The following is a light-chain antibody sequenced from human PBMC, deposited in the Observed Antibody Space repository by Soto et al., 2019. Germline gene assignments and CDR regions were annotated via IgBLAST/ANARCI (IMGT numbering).Light chain of an antibody. CDR1: QSFSNN. CDR3: QQRGDWPRT. V-gene: IGKV3-11*01. J-gene: IGKJ1*01. Sequence: EIVLTQSPATLSLSPGERATLSCRASQSFSNNLAWYQQKPGQAPRLLIYDSSTRATGIPPRFSGSVFGTDFTLTISSLEPADFAVYYCQQRGDWPRTFGQGTKVEIK. CDR2: DSS.